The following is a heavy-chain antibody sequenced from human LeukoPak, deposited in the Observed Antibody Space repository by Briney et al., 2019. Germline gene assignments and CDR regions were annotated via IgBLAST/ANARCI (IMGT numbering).Heavy chain of an antibody. D-gene: IGHD1-7*01. Sequence: GASVKVSCKASGGTFSSYGISWVRQAPGQGLEWMGGINPIYGRANHAQKFQGRIRITTDESTSTAYMELSSMRSEGTVVYYCARDNYAGANCFDPWGQGTLVTVSS. CDR1: GGTFSSYG. CDR3: ARDNYAGANCFDP. V-gene: IGHV1-69*05. CDR2: INPIYGRA. J-gene: IGHJ5*02.